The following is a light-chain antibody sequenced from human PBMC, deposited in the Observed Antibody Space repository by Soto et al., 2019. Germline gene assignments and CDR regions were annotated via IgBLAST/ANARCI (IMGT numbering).Light chain of an antibody. CDR1: QSVSSGY. J-gene: IGKJ3*01. CDR3: QQYDSSPLFT. CDR2: GAS. Sequence: EIVLTQSPGTLSLSPGERATLSCRASQSVSSGYLAWYQQKPGQAPRLLIYGASSRATGIRDRFSGSGSGSDFTLTISRLESEDFAVYYCQQYDSSPLFTFGPGTKVDIK. V-gene: IGKV3-20*01.